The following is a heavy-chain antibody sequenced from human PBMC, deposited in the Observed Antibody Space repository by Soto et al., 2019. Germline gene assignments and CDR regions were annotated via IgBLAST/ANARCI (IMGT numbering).Heavy chain of an antibody. J-gene: IGHJ6*02. CDR3: ARALTGYRMAV. CDR1: RYIFTNYG. V-gene: IGHV1-18*01. CDR2: ITTYNGNT. D-gene: IGHD1-1*01. Sequence: QVQLVQSGVEVREPGASVKVSCKAVRYIFTNYGVSWVRQAPGQGLEWMGWITTYNGNTEYAQKFQGRVTMTTDASTSTAYMQLGGLGSDDTAISYCARALTGYRMAVWGQGTTVTVSS.